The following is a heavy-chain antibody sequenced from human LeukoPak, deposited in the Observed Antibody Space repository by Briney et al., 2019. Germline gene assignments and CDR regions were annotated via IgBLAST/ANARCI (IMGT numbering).Heavy chain of an antibody. Sequence: ASVKVSCKASGYTFTSYATHWVRQAPGQRLEWMGWINAGNGNTKYSQKFQGRVTITRDTSASTAYMELSSLRSEDTAVYYCARLRGRLAAAGLFDPWGQGTLVTVSS. J-gene: IGHJ5*02. V-gene: IGHV1-3*01. D-gene: IGHD6-13*01. CDR1: GYTFTSYA. CDR2: INAGNGNT. CDR3: ARLRGRLAAAGLFDP.